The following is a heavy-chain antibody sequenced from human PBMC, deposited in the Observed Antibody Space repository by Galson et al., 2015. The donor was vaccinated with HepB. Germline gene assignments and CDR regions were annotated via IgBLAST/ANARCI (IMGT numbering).Heavy chain of an antibody. CDR1: GYTLTELS. J-gene: IGHJ3*01. V-gene: IGHV1-24*01. D-gene: IGHD3-22*01. CDR3: ATDGGGGHYYDSSGYPLN. CDR2: FDPEDGET. Sequence: VKVSCKVSGYTLTELSMHWVRQAPGKGLEWMGGFDPEDGETIYAQKFQGRVTMTEDTSTDTAYMELSSLRSEDTAVYYCATDGGGGHYYDSSGYPLNWGQGTMVTVSS.